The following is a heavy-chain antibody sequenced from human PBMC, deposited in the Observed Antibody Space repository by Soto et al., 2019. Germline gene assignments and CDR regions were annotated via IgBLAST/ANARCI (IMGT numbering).Heavy chain of an antibody. Sequence: TLSVTWRVSYGSIDSSSCYWGCLLQPPGKGLEWIGSIFYNGNTFYNPSLKSRITISVDTSKNQFSLKLSSVTAADTAVYYCARHSTGYYYSWFEPWGQGTLVTVSS. CDR3: ARHSTGYYYSWFEP. J-gene: IGHJ5*02. CDR2: IFYNGNT. V-gene: IGHV4-39*01. D-gene: IGHD3-22*01. CDR1: YGSIDSSSCY.